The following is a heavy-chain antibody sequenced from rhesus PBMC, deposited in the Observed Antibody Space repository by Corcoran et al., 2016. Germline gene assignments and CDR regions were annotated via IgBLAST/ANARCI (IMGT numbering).Heavy chain of an antibody. D-gene: IGHD1-14*01. CDR1: VGSISSYW. J-gene: IGHJ1*01. CDR3: AKARSWNEYFEF. CDR2: IYGGSGST. Sequence: QVKLQQWGEGLVKPSETLSLTCAVSVGSISSYWWGWIRQPPGKGLEWIGQIYGGSGSTSYNPSLKSRGTISSDTSKNQFSLKLSSVTAADTAVYYCAKARSWNEYFEFGGQGALVTVSS. V-gene: IGHV4-147*01.